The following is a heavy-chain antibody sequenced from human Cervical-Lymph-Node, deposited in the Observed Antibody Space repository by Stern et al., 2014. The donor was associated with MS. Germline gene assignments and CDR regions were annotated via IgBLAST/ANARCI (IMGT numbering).Heavy chain of an antibody. V-gene: IGHV1-69*09. Sequence: QVQLVGSGAEVKTPGAPVKGSLKASGDTFVSYYIHWVRQAPGQGLEWMGKNVPIVDLVNYAPKFQGRVTITADKSTTTAYMELTNVRSEDTAVYYCSMDEGVILGGRGVNYWGQGTLITVS. J-gene: IGHJ4*02. D-gene: IGHD3-10*01. CDR1: GDTFVSYY. CDR2: NVPIVDLV. CDR3: SMDEGVILGGRGVNY.